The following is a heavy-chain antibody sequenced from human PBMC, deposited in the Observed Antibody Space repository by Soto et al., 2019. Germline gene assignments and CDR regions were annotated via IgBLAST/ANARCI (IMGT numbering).Heavy chain of an antibody. CDR2: VNPKRGGT. Sequence: QVQLVQSGAEVKKPGASVRVSCKTYGYSFVNFFLHWVRQAPGQGPEWMGLVNPKRGGTEHAPNFQGRVTMTRDTSINTGYLDLSGLTSDDTAVYYCARDSGFPGRFWYFDIWGRGTLVTVSP. V-gene: IGHV1-2*06. CDR3: ARDSGFPGRFWYFDI. D-gene: IGHD3-3*01. CDR1: GYSFVNFF. J-gene: IGHJ2*01.